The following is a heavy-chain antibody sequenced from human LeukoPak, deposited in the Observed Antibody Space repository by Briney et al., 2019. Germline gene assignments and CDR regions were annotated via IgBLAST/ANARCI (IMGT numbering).Heavy chain of an antibody. CDR1: GGSISSYC. V-gene: IGHV4-4*07. D-gene: IGHD6-19*01. CDR2: ICTSGST. Sequence: SETLSLTCTVSGGSISSYCWSCIRQPAGKGLEWIGRICTSGSTNYNPSLKSRVTMSADTSKNQFSLKLSSVTAADTAVYYCAEGGQWLRVWGQGTLVTVSS. CDR3: AEGGQWLRV. J-gene: IGHJ4*02.